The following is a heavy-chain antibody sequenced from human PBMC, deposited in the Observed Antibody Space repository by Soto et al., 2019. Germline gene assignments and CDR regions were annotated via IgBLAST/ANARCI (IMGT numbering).Heavy chain of an antibody. CDR2: IYQSGSS. CDR3: ARAHYYYGMDV. J-gene: IGHJ6*01. Sequence: NPSETLSLTCGVSGGSISSGGYSWNWIRQPPGKGLEWIGYIYQSGSSYYNPSLKSRVTLSIDRSKNQFSLKLSSVTAADTAMYYCARAHYYYGMDVWGQGTTVTVSS. V-gene: IGHV4-30-2*01. CDR1: GGSISSGGYS.